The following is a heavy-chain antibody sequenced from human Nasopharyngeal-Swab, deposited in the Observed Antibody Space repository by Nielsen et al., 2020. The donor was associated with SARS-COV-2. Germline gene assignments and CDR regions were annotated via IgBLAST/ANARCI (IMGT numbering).Heavy chain of an antibody. V-gene: IGHV4-59*08. CDR1: GGSISSYY. CDR3: ARSPTYYYDSSGYYYGDY. D-gene: IGHD3-22*01. Sequence: GSLRLSCTVSGGSISSYYWSWIRQPPGKGLEWIGYIYYSGSTNYNPSLKSRVTISVDTSKNQFSLKLSSVTAADTAVYYCARSPTYYYDSSGYYYGDYWGQGTLVTVSS. J-gene: IGHJ4*02. CDR2: IYYSGST.